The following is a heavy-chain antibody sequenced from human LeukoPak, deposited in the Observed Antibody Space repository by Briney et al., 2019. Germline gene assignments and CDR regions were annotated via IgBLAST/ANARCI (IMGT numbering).Heavy chain of an antibody. CDR1: GGTFSSYA. D-gene: IGHD5-18*01. Sequence: ASVKVSCKASGGTFSSYAISWVRQAPGQGREWMGGIIPIFGTANYAQKFQGRVTITADKSTSTAYMELSSLRSEDTAVYYCARDSTSVDTVLNWFDPWGQGTLVTVSS. V-gene: IGHV1-69*06. CDR3: ARDSTSVDTVLNWFDP. CDR2: IIPIFGTA. J-gene: IGHJ5*02.